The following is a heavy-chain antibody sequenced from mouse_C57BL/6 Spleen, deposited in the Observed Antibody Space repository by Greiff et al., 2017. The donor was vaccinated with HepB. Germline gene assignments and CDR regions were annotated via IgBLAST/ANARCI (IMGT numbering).Heavy chain of an antibody. Sequence: EVKLVESGGGLVKPGGSLKLSCAASGFTFSDYGMHWVRQAPEKGLEWVAYISSGSSTSYYADTVKGRFTISRDNAKNTLFLQMTSLRSEDTAMYYCAITYGNYYYAMDYWGQGTSVTVSS. V-gene: IGHV5-17*01. J-gene: IGHJ4*01. D-gene: IGHD2-1*01. CDR2: ISSGSSTS. CDR1: GFTFSDYG. CDR3: AITYGNYYYAMDY.